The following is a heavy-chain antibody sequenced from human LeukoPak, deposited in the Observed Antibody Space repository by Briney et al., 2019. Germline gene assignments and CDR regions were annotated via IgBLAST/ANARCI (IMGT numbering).Heavy chain of an antibody. CDR1: GFTFGDYA. J-gene: IGHJ4*02. D-gene: IGHD1-26*01. V-gene: IGHV3-49*03. CDR3: TRVWELGSYYFDY. CDR2: IRSKAYGGTT. Sequence: GRSLRLSCTASGFTFGDYAMSWFRQAPGKGLEWVGFIRSKAYGGTTEYAASVKGRFTISRDDSKSIAYPQMNSLKTEDTAVYYCTRVWELGSYYFDYWGQGTLVTVSS.